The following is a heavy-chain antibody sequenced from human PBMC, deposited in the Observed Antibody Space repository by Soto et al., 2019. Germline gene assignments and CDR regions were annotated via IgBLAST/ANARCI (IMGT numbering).Heavy chain of an antibody. CDR1: GYTLAELS. J-gene: IGHJ4*02. V-gene: IGHV1-24*01. CDR2: FNPEDGAT. CDR3: TTGQRPIRFLEWLSRYYFDF. Sequence: QLHLVQSGAEVKKPGASVKVSCKVSGYTLAELSMHWVRQAPGKGLEWMGGFNPEDGATIYSQKFQGRVSMTEDTSTDTAYMELSSLRSEDTALYYCTTGQRPIRFLEWLSRYYFDFWGQGTLVTVSS. D-gene: IGHD3-3*01.